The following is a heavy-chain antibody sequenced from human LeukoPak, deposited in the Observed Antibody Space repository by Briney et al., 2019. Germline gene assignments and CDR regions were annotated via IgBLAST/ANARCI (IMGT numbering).Heavy chain of an antibody. CDR3: ARRLYSSGYSDAFDI. Sequence: PSETVSLTCIVSGGSITSYSWTWIRQSPGKGLACIGYIYTTGRTNYSPSLESRVTISLDTSRNQFSLKLTSVTAADTAVYYCARRLYSSGYSDAFDIWGQGTMVTVSS. V-gene: IGHV4-4*09. CDR2: IYTTGRT. D-gene: IGHD3-22*01. CDR1: GGSITSYS. J-gene: IGHJ3*02.